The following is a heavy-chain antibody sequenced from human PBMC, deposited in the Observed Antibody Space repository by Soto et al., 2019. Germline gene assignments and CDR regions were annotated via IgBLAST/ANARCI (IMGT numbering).Heavy chain of an antibody. V-gene: IGHV1-18*01. J-gene: IGHJ5*02. CDR1: GYTFTSYG. Sequence: ASVKVSCKASGYTFTSYGISWVRQAPGQGLEWMGWISAYNGNTNYAQKLQGRVTMTTDTSTSTAYMELRSLRSDDTAVYYCARDSDYDILTGPNWFDPWGQGTLVTVSS. D-gene: IGHD3-9*01. CDR2: ISAYNGNT. CDR3: ARDSDYDILTGPNWFDP.